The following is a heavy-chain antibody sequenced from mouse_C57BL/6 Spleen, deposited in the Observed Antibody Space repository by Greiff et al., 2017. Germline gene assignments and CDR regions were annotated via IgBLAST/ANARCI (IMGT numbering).Heavy chain of an antibody. J-gene: IGHJ3*01. V-gene: IGHV10-1*01. CDR3: VSEGDYYSNYVWFAY. D-gene: IGHD2-5*01. Sequence: EVKLMESGGGLVQPKGSLKLSCAASGFSFNTYAMNWVRQAPGKGLEWVARIRSKSNNYATYYADSVKDRFTISRDDSESMLYLQMNNLKTEDTAMYYCVSEGDYYSNYVWFAYWGQGTLVTVSA. CDR2: IRSKSNNYAT. CDR1: GFSFNTYA.